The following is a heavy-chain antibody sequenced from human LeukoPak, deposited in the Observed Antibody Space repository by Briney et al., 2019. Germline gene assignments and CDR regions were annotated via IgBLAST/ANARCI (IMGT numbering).Heavy chain of an antibody. V-gene: IGHV4-30-4*01. Sequence: SETPSLTCTVSGGSISSGDYYWSWIRQPPGKGLEWIGYIYYSGSTYYNPSLKSRVTISVDTSKNQFSLKLSSVTAADTAVYYCAREGELLDGDYGGYFDYWGQGTLVTVSS. CDR3: AREGELLDGDYGGYFDY. J-gene: IGHJ4*02. CDR2: IYYSGST. CDR1: GGSISSGDYY. D-gene: IGHD4-17*01.